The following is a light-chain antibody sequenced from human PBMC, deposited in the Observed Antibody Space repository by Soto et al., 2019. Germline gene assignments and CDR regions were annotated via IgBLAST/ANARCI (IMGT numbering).Light chain of an antibody. J-gene: IGLJ3*02. V-gene: IGLV2-23*01. CDR2: EGS. Sequence: QSALTQPASVSGSPGQSITISCTGTSSDVGSYNLVSWYQQHPGKAPKLMIYEGSKRPSGVSNRFSGSKSGNTASLTISGIQAEDEADYYCCSYAGSSKVFGGGTQLTV. CDR3: CSYAGSSKV. CDR1: SSDVGSYNL.